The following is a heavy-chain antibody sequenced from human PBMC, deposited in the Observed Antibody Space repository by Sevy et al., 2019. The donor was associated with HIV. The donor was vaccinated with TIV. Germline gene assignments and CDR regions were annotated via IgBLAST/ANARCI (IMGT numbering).Heavy chain of an antibody. D-gene: IGHD5-18*01. V-gene: IGHV4-59*01. CDR3: ARSFAEDTGIVTDY. Sequence: SETLSLTCTVSGGSISSYYWSWIRQPPGKGLEWIGYIYYSGSTNYNPSLKSRVTISVDTSKNQFSLKLSSVTAADTAVYYCARSFAEDTGIVTDYWGQGTLVTVST. CDR1: GGSISSYY. CDR2: IYYSGST. J-gene: IGHJ4*02.